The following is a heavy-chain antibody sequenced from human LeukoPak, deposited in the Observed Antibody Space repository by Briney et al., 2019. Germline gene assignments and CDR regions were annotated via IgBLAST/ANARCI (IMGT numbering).Heavy chain of an antibody. CDR3: ARDRATSYFDY. J-gene: IGHJ4*02. CDR2: IWYDGSNK. V-gene: IGHV3-33*01. Sequence: PGGSLRLSCAASGFTFSSYGMHWVRQAPGKGLEWVAFIWYDGSNKYYVDSVKGRFTISRDNSKNTLYLQMNSLRVEDTVVYYCARDRATSYFDYWGQGTQVTVSS. CDR1: GFTFSSYG.